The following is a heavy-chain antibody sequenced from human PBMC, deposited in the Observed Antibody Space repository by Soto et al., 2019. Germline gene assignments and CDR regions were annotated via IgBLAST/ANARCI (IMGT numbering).Heavy chain of an antibody. J-gene: IGHJ4*02. Sequence: QVQLVQSGTEVKKPGASVKVSCKASGYTFNSYGISWVRQAPGQGLEWMGWISANNGDTNSAPKFQGRITMTTDTSTSTAYMEVRSLRSDDPAVYYCATDYRAACGGSCYYFDYWGQGTLVTVSA. CDR1: GYTFNSYG. CDR3: ATDYRAACGGSCYYFDY. D-gene: IGHD2-15*01. V-gene: IGHV1-18*01. CDR2: ISANNGDT.